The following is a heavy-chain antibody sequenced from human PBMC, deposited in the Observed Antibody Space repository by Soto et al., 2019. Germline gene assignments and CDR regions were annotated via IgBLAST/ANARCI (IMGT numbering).Heavy chain of an antibody. D-gene: IGHD6-13*01. V-gene: IGHV2-70*01. CDR2: IDWDDDK. CDR1: GFSLSTSGMC. CDR3: ARSPPHIAAAGPYYYYYGMDV. J-gene: IGHJ6*02. Sequence: GSGPTLVNPTQTLTLTCTFSGFSLSTSGMCVSWIRQPPGKALEWLALIDWDDDKYYSTSLKTRLTISKDTSKNQVVLTMTNMDPVDTATYYCARSPPHIAAAGPYYYYYGMDVWGQGTTVTSP.